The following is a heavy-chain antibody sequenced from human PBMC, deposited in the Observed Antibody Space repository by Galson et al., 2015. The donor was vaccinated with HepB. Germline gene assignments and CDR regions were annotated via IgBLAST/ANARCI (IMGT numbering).Heavy chain of an antibody. J-gene: IGHJ4*02. CDR3: ARDAKRSLGSSWLNIFYLDY. D-gene: IGHD6-13*01. CDR1: GFSFSDYN. V-gene: IGHV3-21*01. Sequence: SLRLSCAASGFSFSDYNMHWVRQAPGKGLEWVASISGSGAYIYYADSVKGRFFTSKDSAKKSLSLRLSNLKVDDTAVYFCARDAKRSLGSSWLNIFYLDYWGQGALVSVSS. CDR2: ISGSGAYI.